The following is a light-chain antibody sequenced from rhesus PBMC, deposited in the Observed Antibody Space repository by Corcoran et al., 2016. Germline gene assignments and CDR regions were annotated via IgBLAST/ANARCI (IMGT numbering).Light chain of an antibody. Sequence: DIQMTQSPSSLSASVGDKVTVTCRASQDINKELSWYQQKPGKAPTFLIYAASRLQTGVSSRFSGSGSGKDFTRTISSLQPEDVATYYCLQDYTTPYSFGLGTKVEIK. J-gene: IGKJ2*01. CDR3: LQDYTTPYS. V-gene: IGKV1-94*01. CDR2: AAS. CDR1: QDINKE.